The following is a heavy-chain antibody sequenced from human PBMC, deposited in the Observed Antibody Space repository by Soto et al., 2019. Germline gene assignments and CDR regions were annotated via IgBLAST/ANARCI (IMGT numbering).Heavy chain of an antibody. CDR1: GFTFSSYA. CDR2: ISYDGSNK. CDR3: ARDYHDWYVDY. V-gene: IGHV3-30-3*01. J-gene: IGHJ4*02. Sequence: PGGSLRLSCAASGFTFSSYAMHWVRQAPGKGLEWVAVISYDGSNKYYADSVKGRFTISRDNSKNTLYLQMNSLRAEDTAVYYCARDYHDWYVDYWGQGTLVTVSS. D-gene: IGHD3-9*01.